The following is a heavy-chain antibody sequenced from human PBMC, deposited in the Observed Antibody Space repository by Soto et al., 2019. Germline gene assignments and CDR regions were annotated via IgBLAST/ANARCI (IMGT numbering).Heavy chain of an antibody. Sequence: PSETLSLTCTVSGASITSGNYYWGWIRQPPGKGLQWIGSSSYTGNTYFNPSLRSRVTISFDTSKNQFSLRLTSVTASYTAVYYCARPDSSSWAAPGGSWGQGTLVTVSS. D-gene: IGHD6-13*01. CDR1: GASITSGNYY. J-gene: IGHJ5*02. V-gene: IGHV4-39*01. CDR3: ARPDSSSWAAPGGS. CDR2: SSYTGNT.